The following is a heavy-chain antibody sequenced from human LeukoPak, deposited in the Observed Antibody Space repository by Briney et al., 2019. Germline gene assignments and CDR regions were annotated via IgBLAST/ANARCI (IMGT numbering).Heavy chain of an antibody. D-gene: IGHD3-22*01. J-gene: IGHJ4*02. CDR1: GASISSGSYY. CDR2: IYTSGNT. CDR3: ARGIPGYFGTSGYYYEY. V-gene: IGHV4-61*02. Sequence: PSETLSLTCTVSGASISSGSYYWSWFRQPAGKGLEWIGFIYTSGNTNYSPSLKSRVTVSVDNSRNDFSLSLTSVSAADTAVYYCARGIPGYFGTSGYYYEYWGQGTLVTVSS.